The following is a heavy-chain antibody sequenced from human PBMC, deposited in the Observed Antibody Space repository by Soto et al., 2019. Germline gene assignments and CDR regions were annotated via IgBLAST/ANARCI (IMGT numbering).Heavy chain of an antibody. Sequence: FEPQSHTYTVAGGTIISHDGRCILQPQGKGLEWIGYIYYSGSTNYNPSLKSRVTISVDTSKNQFSLKLSSVTAADTAVYYCARKVAAAGHNWFDPWGQGTLVTVSS. V-gene: IGHV4-59*11. CDR1: GGTIISHD. J-gene: IGHJ5*02. CDR2: IYYSGST. D-gene: IGHD6-13*01. CDR3: ARKVAAAGHNWFDP.